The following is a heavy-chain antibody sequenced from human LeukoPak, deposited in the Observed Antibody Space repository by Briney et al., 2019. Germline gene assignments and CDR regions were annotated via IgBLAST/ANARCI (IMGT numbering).Heavy chain of an antibody. CDR3: ARAVLLPGSSGYSTLGAFDI. CDR1: GFTFSSYA. V-gene: IGHV3-23*01. Sequence: GGSLRLSCAASGFTFSSYAMSWVRQAPGKGLEWVSAISGSGGSTYYADSVKGRFTISRDNSKNTLYLQMNSLRAEDTAVYYCARAVLLPGSSGYSTLGAFDIWGQGTMVTVSS. D-gene: IGHD3-22*01. J-gene: IGHJ3*02. CDR2: ISGSGGST.